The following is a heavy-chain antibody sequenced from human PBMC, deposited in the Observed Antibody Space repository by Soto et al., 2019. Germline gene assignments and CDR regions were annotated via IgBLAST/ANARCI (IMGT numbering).Heavy chain of an antibody. V-gene: IGHV2-5*02. CDR1: GFSLATSGVG. J-gene: IGHJ4*02. CDR3: SNRPYCGFTSCYGMDFFDH. D-gene: IGHD2-2*01. CDR2: VYWDDDK. Sequence: QITLEESGPTLVKPTQTLTLTCSFSGFSLATSGVGVGWIRQPPGQALEWLAIVYWDDDKKYSPSLASRLTVTSDTSKNHVVLTVTNMDPADTSTYFRSNRPYCGFTSCYGMDFFDHWSRGILVTVSS.